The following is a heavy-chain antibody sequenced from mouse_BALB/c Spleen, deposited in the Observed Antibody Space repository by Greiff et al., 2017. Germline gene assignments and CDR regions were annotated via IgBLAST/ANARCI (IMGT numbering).Heavy chain of an antibody. CDR2: IRNKANGYTT. V-gene: IGHV7-3*02. Sequence: EVQLVESGGGLVQPGGSLRLSCATSGFTFTDYYMSWVRQPPGKALEWLGFIRNKANGYTTEYSASVKGRFTISRDNSQSILYLQMNTLRAEDSATYYCARDDYYYGSAWFAYWGQGTLVTVSA. CDR3: ARDDYYYGSAWFAY. J-gene: IGHJ3*01. CDR1: GFTFTDYY. D-gene: IGHD1-1*01.